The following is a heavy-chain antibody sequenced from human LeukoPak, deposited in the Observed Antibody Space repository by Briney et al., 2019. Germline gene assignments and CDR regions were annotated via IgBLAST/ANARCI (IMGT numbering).Heavy chain of an antibody. D-gene: IGHD3-10*01. J-gene: IGHJ5*02. CDR2: IYYSGSS. Sequence: PSETLSLTCTVSGVSINGYYWSWIRQPPGKGLEWIGYIYYSGSSNNNPSLKSRVTISVDTSKNQFSLKLSSVTAADTAVYYCARDGMVRGANNWFDPWGQGTLVTVSS. CDR1: GVSINGYY. V-gene: IGHV4-59*01. CDR3: ARDGMVRGANNWFDP.